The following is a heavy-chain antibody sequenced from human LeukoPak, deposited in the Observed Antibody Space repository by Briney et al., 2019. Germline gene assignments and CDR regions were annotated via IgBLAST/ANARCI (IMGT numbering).Heavy chain of an antibody. CDR3: ARDTTMVRGVLAEFDY. Sequence: GGSLRLSCAASGFTFSSYSMNWVRQAPGKGLEWVSYISRSSSNIYYADSVKGRLTISRDNAKNSLYLQMNSLRAEDTAVYYCARDTTMVRGVLAEFDYWGQGTLVTVSS. J-gene: IGHJ4*02. D-gene: IGHD3-10*01. V-gene: IGHV3-48*04. CDR1: GFTFSSYS. CDR2: ISRSSSNI.